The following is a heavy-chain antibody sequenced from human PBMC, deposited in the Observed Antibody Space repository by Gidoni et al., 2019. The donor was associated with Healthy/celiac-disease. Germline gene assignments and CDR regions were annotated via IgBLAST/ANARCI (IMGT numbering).Heavy chain of an antibody. D-gene: IGHD3-3*01. Sequence: VQLQESGPGLVQPSETLSLTCTVSGGSISSYYWSWIRQPPGKGLEWIGYIDYSGSTNYNPSLKSRVTISVDTSKNQFSLKLSSVTAADTAVYYCATSYDFWSGYHLWGQGTLVTVSS. CDR1: GGSISSYY. J-gene: IGHJ4*02. CDR3: ATSYDFWSGYHL. V-gene: IGHV4-59*08. CDR2: IDYSGST.